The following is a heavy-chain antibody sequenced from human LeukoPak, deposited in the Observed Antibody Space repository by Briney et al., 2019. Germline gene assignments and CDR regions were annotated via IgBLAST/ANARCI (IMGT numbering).Heavy chain of an antibody. CDR2: NYYSRST. CDR3: ARHGSRAVAGYFDY. Sequence: KPSETLSLTCTVSGGSINSYQCICIRQSPGKGLDGLGYNYYSRSTYYNPSITSRVTISVDTSKNPFSLRLSSVTAADTAVYYCARHGSRAVAGYFDYWGQGTLVTVSS. D-gene: IGHD6-19*01. V-gene: IGHV4-59*08. CDR1: GGSINSYQ. J-gene: IGHJ4*02.